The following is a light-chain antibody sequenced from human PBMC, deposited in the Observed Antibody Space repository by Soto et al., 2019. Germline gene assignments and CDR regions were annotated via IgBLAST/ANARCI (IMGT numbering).Light chain of an antibody. CDR3: QQRTNWPPIFT. V-gene: IGKV3-11*01. Sequence: DIVLTQSPATLSLSPGERATLSCRASQSVSSYLAWYQQKPGQAPRLLIYDASNRATGIPARFSGSGSRTDFPLTISSLEPADFAVYYCQQRTNWPPIFTFGPGTKVDIK. J-gene: IGKJ3*01. CDR2: DAS. CDR1: QSVSSY.